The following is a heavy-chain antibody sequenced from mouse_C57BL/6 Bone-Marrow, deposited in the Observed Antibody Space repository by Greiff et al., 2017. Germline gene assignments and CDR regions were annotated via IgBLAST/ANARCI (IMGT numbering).Heavy chain of an antibody. CDR1: GYTFTSYW. J-gene: IGHJ4*01. CDR3: AREGNYVYYYAMDY. V-gene: IGHV1-55*01. Sequence: QVQLQQPGAELVKPGASVKMSCKASGYTFTSYWITWVKQRPGQGLEWIGDIYPGSGSTNYNEKFKRKATLTVDTSSSTAYMQLSSLTSEDSAVYYCAREGNYVYYYAMDYWGQGTSVTVSS. CDR2: IYPGSGST. D-gene: IGHD2-1*01.